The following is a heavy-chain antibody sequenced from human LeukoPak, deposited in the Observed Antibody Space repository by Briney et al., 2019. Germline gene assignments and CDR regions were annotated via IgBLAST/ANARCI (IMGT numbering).Heavy chain of an antibody. CDR3: ARGVLRYFDWLERNDAFDI. Sequence: GGSLRLSCAASGFTVSSNYMSWVRQAPGKGLEWVSAISGSGGSTYYADSVKGRFTISRDNSKNTLYLQMNSLRAEDTAVYYCARGVLRYFDWLERNDAFDIWGQGTMVTVSS. J-gene: IGHJ3*02. CDR1: GFTVSSNY. CDR2: ISGSGGST. D-gene: IGHD3-9*01. V-gene: IGHV3-53*01.